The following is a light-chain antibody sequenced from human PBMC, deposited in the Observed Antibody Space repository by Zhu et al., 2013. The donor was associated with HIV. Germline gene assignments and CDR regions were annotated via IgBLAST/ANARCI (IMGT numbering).Light chain of an antibody. CDR2: GAS. J-gene: IGKJ1*01. V-gene: IGKV3-15*01. CDR3: QQYHNWPPWS. Sequence: EIVMTQSPATLSLSPGERATLSCRASQSVSSNLAWYQQKPGQAPRLLIYGASTRAPGIPARFSGSGSGTEFTLTISSLQSEDFAVYYCQQYHNWPPWSFGQGTKVEIK. CDR1: QSVSSN.